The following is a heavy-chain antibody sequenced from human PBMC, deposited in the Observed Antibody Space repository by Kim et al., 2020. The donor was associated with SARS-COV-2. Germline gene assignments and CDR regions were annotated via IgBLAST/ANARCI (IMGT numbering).Heavy chain of an antibody. Sequence: NSNPSLKSRVTISVDTSKDQFSLKLSSVTAADTAVYYCASLDTAMGIIDYWGQGTLVTVSS. CDR3: ASLDTAMGIIDY. V-gene: IGHV4-59*01. D-gene: IGHD5-18*01. J-gene: IGHJ4*02.